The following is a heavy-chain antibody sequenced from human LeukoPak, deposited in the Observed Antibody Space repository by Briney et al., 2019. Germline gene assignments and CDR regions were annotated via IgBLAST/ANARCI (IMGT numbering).Heavy chain of an antibody. Sequence: GGSLRLSCAASGFTFSSYAMSWVRQAPGKGLEWVSAISGSGGSTYYADSVKGRFTISRDNSKNTLYLQMNSLRAEDTAVYYYAKDPSMGYYDFWSGYYPYGMDVWGQGTTVTVSS. CDR2: ISGSGGST. J-gene: IGHJ6*02. V-gene: IGHV3-23*01. CDR3: AKDPSMGYYDFWSGYYPYGMDV. D-gene: IGHD3-3*01. CDR1: GFTFSSYA.